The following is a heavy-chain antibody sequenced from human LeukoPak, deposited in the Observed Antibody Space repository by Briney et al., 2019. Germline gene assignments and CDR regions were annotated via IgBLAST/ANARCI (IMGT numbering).Heavy chain of an antibody. CDR1: GGSFSGSY. CDR2: INHSGST. J-gene: IGHJ5*02. V-gene: IGHV4-34*01. CDR3: ARACIGYSYGFFYWFDP. Sequence: SETLSLTCAVYGGSFSGSYWSWIRQPPGKGLEWIGEINHSGSTNYNPSLKSRVTISVDTSKNQFSLKLSSVTAADTAVYYCARACIGYSYGFFYWFDPWGQGTLVTVSS. D-gene: IGHD5-18*01.